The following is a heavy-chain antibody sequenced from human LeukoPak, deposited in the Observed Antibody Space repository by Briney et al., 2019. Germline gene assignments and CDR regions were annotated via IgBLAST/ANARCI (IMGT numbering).Heavy chain of an antibody. CDR3: ARETPYSSSWTDLDY. CDR2: IKQDGSEK. J-gene: IGHJ4*02. CDR1: GFTFSSYW. D-gene: IGHD6-13*01. Sequence: GSLRLSCAASGFTFSSYWMSWVRQAPGKGLEWVANIKQDGSEKYYVDSVKGRFTISRDNAKKSLYLQMNSLRAEDTAVYYCARETPYSSSWTDLDYWGQGTLVTVSS. V-gene: IGHV3-7*01.